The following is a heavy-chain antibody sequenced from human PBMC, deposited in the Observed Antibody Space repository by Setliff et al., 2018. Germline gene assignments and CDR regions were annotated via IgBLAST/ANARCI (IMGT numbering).Heavy chain of an antibody. Sequence: PGGSLRLSCEGSGFTFSIYWMHWVRQAPGKGLVWVSRMNGDGGRTTYADSVKGRFTTSRDNAKNTLYLQMNSLRADDTAVYYCGRGGGDSGWVGRWGQGTLVTVSS. CDR2: MNGDGGRT. CDR3: GRGGGDSGWVGR. D-gene: IGHD6-19*01. J-gene: IGHJ4*02. V-gene: IGHV3-74*01. CDR1: GFTFSIYW.